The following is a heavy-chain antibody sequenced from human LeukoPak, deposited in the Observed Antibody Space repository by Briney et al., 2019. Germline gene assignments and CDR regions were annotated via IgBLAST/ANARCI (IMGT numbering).Heavy chain of an antibody. Sequence: GGSLRLSCAASGFTFSSYWMSWVRQAPGKGLEWVANIKQDGSEKYYVDSVKGRFTISRDNAKNSLYLQMNSLRAEDTAVYYCASANTYYYGSGRSYYMDVWGKGTTVTVSS. CDR3: ASANTYYYGSGRSYYMDV. J-gene: IGHJ6*03. CDR1: GFTFSSYW. CDR2: IKQDGSEK. V-gene: IGHV3-7*01. D-gene: IGHD3-10*01.